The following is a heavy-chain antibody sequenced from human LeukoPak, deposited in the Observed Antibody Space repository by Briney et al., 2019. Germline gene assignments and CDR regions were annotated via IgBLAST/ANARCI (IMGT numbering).Heavy chain of an antibody. J-gene: IGHJ4*02. D-gene: IGHD3-22*01. Sequence: SETLSLTCTVSGGSISSYDWSCIRQPPGKGLEWIGYIYYSGSTNYNPSLKSRVTISVDTSKNQFSLKLSSVTSADTAVYYCARQKWYHYNSSRQYPGDFDHGGQGHLVTVSS. CDR3: ARQKWYHYNSSRQYPGDFDH. CDR1: GGSISSYD. V-gene: IGHV4-59*08. CDR2: IYYSGST.